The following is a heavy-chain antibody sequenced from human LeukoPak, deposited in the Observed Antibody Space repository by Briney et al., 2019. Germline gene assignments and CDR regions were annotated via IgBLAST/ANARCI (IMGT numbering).Heavy chain of an antibody. Sequence: GGSLRLSCATSGFTFSTYWMHWVRQAPGKWLVWVSRIKSDGSSTSYADSVRGRFTISRDNAKNTLYLQMNSLSAEDTAVYYCARDHDYGGNWFGPWGQGTLVTVSS. CDR2: IKSDGSST. D-gene: IGHD4-23*01. J-gene: IGHJ5*02. V-gene: IGHV3-74*01. CDR3: ARDHDYGGNWFGP. CDR1: GFTFSTYW.